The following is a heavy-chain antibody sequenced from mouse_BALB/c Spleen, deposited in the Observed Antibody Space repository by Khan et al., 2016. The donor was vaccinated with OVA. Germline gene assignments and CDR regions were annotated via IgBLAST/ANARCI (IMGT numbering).Heavy chain of an antibody. Sequence: VQLQESGAELVRPGTSVKLSCKTSGYIFTTYWIHWVKQRSGQGLEWIARIYPGTDNAYYNEKLKDRATLTADKSSSTAYMQLSSLKSEDSAVYFGAREEALYYFDYWGQGTTLTVSS. CDR2: IYPGTDNA. CDR1: GYIFTTYW. CDR3: AREEALYYFDY. V-gene: IGHV1-76*01. D-gene: IGHD3-2*02. J-gene: IGHJ2*01.